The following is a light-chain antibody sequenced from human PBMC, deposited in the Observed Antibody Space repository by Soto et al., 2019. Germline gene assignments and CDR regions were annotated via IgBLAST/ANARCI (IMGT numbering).Light chain of an antibody. CDR3: QQYEDWPPQLT. CDR1: QSVGSN. J-gene: IGKJ4*01. V-gene: IGKV3-15*01. CDR2: GAS. Sequence: EIVMTQSPATLSVSPGEGATLSCRAGQSVGSNLAWYQQKPGQAPRLLIYGASTRATGVPARFSGGGSGTEFTLTISSLQSEDFAVYYCQQYEDWPPQLTFGGGTKVEIK.